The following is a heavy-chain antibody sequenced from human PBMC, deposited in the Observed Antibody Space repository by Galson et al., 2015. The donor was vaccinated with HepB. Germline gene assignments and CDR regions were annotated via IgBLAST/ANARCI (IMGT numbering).Heavy chain of an antibody. CDR1: GFTLSSYA. V-gene: IGHV3-30*03. CDR2: ISYDGRNQ. Sequence: SLRLSCAASGFTLSSYAIHWVRQAPGKGLEWVTVISYDGRNQNYADSVMGRFTISRDNSKDTVYLQMSSLRADDTAVYYCARDSGYASGWYAGRGGFDYWGQGTLVTVSS. CDR3: ARDSGYASGWYAGRGGFDY. D-gene: IGHD6-19*01. J-gene: IGHJ4*02.